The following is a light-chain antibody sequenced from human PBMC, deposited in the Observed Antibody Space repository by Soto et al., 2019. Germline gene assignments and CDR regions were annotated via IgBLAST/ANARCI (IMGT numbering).Light chain of an antibody. Sequence: DIQMTQSPSTLSASVGDRVTITCRASQSINRWLAWYQQKPGKAPKILIFDASSLESGVPSRFSGSGSGTDFTLTISNLQPDDFATYYCQHYDSYPITFGQGTRLEIK. V-gene: IGKV1-5*01. CDR3: QHYDSYPIT. CDR1: QSINRW. CDR2: DAS. J-gene: IGKJ5*01.